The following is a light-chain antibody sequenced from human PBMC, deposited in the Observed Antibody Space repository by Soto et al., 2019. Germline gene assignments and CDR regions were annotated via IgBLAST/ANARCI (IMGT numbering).Light chain of an antibody. Sequence: DIQMTQSPSSLSASVGDRVTITCRASQSVGTWVAWYQQKPGKAPKLLIYGASNLESGVPSRFSGSGSGTEFTLTITTLQPDDFATYFCQHYRRNTWSFGPGTKV. CDR1: QSVGTW. CDR2: GAS. CDR3: QHYRRNTWS. J-gene: IGKJ1*01. V-gene: IGKV1-5*01.